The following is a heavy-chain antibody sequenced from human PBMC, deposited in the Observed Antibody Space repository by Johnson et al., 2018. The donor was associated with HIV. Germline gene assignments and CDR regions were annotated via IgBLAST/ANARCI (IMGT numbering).Heavy chain of an antibody. CDR2: ISGSGSTI. V-gene: IGHV3-48*02. CDR1: GFTFSSYA. Sequence: VQLVESGGGLVQPGGSLRLSCAASGFTFSSYAMSWVRQAPEKGLEWISYISGSGSTIYYADSVKGRFTIYRDTAKNSLYLQMNSLRDVDTAVYYCAREGGGLDAFDIWGQGTIVNGSS. D-gene: IGHD1-26*01. J-gene: IGHJ3*02. CDR3: AREGGGLDAFDI.